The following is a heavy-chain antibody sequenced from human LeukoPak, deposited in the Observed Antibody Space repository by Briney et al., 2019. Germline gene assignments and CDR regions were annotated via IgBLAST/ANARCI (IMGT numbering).Heavy chain of an antibody. J-gene: IGHJ4*02. V-gene: IGHV4-4*07. CDR1: GGSISSYY. CDR3: ARSSIVGTTDYFDY. D-gene: IGHD1-26*01. Sequence: SETLSLTCTVSGGSISSYYWSCIRQSAGKGLEWIGRIYTSESTNYNPSLKSRVTMSLDTSKNQFSLKLSSVTAADTAVYYCARSSIVGTTDYFDYWGQGTLVTVSS. CDR2: IYTSEST.